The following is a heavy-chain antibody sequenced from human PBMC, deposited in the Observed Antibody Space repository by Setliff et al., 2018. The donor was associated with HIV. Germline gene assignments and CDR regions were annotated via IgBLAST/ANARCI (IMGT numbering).Heavy chain of an antibody. CDR1: GGSFRVYY. J-gene: IGHJ5*02. D-gene: IGHD3-3*01. V-gene: IGHV4-39*01. CDR2: IFSSGST. Sequence: SETLSLTCTVSGGSFRVYYWGWIRQPPGKGLQWIGHIFSSGSTYYNPSLKSRVAISVDTSKNQFSLQLNSVTAADTAVYYCARRRSGPQGWLLSNWFDAWGQGTLVTVSS. CDR3: ARRRSGPQGWLLSNWFDA.